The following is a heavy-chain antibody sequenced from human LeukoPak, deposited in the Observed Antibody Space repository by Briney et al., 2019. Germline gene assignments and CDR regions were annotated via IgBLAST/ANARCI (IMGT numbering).Heavy chain of an antibody. CDR1: GGTFSSYA. Sequence: ASVKVSCKASGGTFSSYAISWVRQAPGQGLEWMGGIIPIFGTANYAQKFQGRVTITADKSTSTAYMELSSLRSEDTAVYYCARARITGYNWNDVYFDYWGQGTLVTVSS. V-gene: IGHV1-69*06. J-gene: IGHJ4*02. CDR2: IIPIFGTA. D-gene: IGHD1-1*01. CDR3: ARARITGYNWNDVYFDY.